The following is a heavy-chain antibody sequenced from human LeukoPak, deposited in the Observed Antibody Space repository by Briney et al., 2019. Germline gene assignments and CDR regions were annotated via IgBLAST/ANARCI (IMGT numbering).Heavy chain of an antibody. CDR3: ARGQDAYYRVHRYNWFDP. CDR1: GGSFSGYY. Sequence: SETLSLTCAVYGGSFSGYYWSWIRHPPGKGLEWIGEINHSGSTNYNPSLKSRVTISVDTSKNQFSLKLSSVTAADTAVYYCARGQDAYYRVHRYNWFDPWGQGTLVTVSS. V-gene: IGHV4-34*01. D-gene: IGHD5-24*01. CDR2: INHSGST. J-gene: IGHJ5*02.